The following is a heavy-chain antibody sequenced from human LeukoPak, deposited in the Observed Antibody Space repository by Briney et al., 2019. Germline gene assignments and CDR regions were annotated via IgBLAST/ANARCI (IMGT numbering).Heavy chain of an antibody. CDR3: AKGRATFGVDANDY. V-gene: IGHV3-23*01. Sequence: PGGSLRLSCAASGFSFSTYAMAWVRQPPGKGLEWVSALNGRGSNTYYADSVKGRFTISRDNSNNTLYLQMNSLRAEDTAVYYCAKGRATFGVDANDYWGQGTLVTVSS. CDR1: GFSFSTYA. J-gene: IGHJ4*02. D-gene: IGHD3-3*01. CDR2: LNGRGSNT.